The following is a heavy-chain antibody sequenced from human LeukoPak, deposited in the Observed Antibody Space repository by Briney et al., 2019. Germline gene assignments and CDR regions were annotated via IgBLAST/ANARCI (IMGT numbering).Heavy chain of an antibody. D-gene: IGHD2-2*01. CDR1: GYTFTSYD. CDR2: MNPNSGNT. Sequence: GASVKVSCKASGYTFTSYDINWVRQATGQGLEWMGWMNPNSGNTGYAQKFQGRVTMTTDTSTSTAYMELSRLRSDDTAVYYCARVGRSVVVPAATGAYFDYWGQGTLVTVSS. J-gene: IGHJ4*02. CDR3: ARVGRSVVVPAATGAYFDY. V-gene: IGHV1-8*01.